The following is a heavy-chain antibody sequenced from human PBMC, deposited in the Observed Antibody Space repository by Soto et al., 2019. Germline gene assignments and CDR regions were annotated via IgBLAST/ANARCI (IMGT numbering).Heavy chain of an antibody. Sequence: ASVKVSCKASGYTFTSYGISWVRQAPGQRLEWMGWISAYNGNTNYAQKFQGRVTMTTDTPTNTAYMELRSLRSDDTAVYYCAREIGILTGYLRRIDYWGQGTLVTVSS. V-gene: IGHV1-18*01. D-gene: IGHD3-9*01. CDR1: GYTFTSYG. CDR2: ISAYNGNT. CDR3: AREIGILTGYLRRIDY. J-gene: IGHJ4*02.